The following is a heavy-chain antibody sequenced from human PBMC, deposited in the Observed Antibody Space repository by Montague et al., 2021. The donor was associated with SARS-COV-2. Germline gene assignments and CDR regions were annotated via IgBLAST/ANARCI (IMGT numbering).Heavy chain of an antibody. CDR1: GCSISSGGYY. V-gene: IGHV4-39*01. CDR3: ASPTYYYDSSGSDAFDI. D-gene: IGHD3-22*01. Sequence: SETLSLTCTVSGCSISSGGYYWGWIRQPPGKGLEWIGSIYYSGSTYYNPSLKSRVTISVDTSRNQFSLKLSSVTAADTAVYYCASPTYYYDSSGSDAFDIWGQGTMVTVSS. CDR2: IYYSGST. J-gene: IGHJ3*02.